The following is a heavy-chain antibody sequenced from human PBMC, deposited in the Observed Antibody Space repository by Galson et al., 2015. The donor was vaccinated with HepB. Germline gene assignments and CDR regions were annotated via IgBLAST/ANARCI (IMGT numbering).Heavy chain of an antibody. CDR3: TTYCSSTSCYLALYYMDV. V-gene: IGHV3-15*07. J-gene: IGHJ6*03. Sequence: SLRLSCAASGFTFSNAWMNWVRQAPGKGLEWVGRIKSKTDGGTTDYAAPVKGRFTISRDDSKNTLYLQMNSLKTEDTAVYYCTTYCSSTSCYLALYYMDVWGKGTTVTVSS. CDR1: GFTFSNAW. CDR2: IKSKTDGGTT. D-gene: IGHD2-2*01.